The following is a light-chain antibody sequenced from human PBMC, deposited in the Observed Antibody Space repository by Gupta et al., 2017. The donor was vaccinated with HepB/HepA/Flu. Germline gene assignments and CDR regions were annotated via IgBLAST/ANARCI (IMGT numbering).Light chain of an antibody. CDR2: AAS. CDR3: QQSNSTLCT. V-gene: IGKV1-39*01. CDR1: QNINNY. J-gene: IGKJ2*02. Sequence: DIQMTQSPSSLSASVGDRVTITCRASQNINNYLNWYQQKPGTAPKLLIYAASRVHSGVPSRFSGSGSGTDFTLTISKRQPEDFATYYCQQSNSTLCTFGQGTEVDIK.